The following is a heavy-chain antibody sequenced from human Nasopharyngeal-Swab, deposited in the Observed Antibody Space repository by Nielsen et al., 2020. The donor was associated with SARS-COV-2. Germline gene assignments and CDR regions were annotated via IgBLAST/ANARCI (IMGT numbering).Heavy chain of an antibody. Sequence: GGSLRLSCGASGFTFSNFWMHWVRQTPGAGLVWVSRTNEDGTITNYADSVKGRFTISRDNVQNTLYLQMHSLKAEDTAFYYCVRDLAGAHGSWGQGTLVTVSP. CDR3: VRDLAGAHGS. CDR1: GFTFSNFW. D-gene: IGHD3-10*01. CDR2: TNEDGTIT. J-gene: IGHJ5*02. V-gene: IGHV3-74*01.